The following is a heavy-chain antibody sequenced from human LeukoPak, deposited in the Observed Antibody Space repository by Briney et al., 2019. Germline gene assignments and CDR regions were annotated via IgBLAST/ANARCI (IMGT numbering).Heavy chain of an antibody. V-gene: IGHV4-59*01. CDR1: GGSISSYY. Sequence: SETLSLTCTVSGGSISSYYCSWIRQPPGKGLEWIGYIYYSGSTNYNPSLKSRVTISVDTSKNQFSLKLSSVTAADTAAYYCARVLPLSGWAIDYWGQGTLVTVSS. J-gene: IGHJ4*02. CDR2: IYYSGST. CDR3: ARVLPLSGWAIDY. D-gene: IGHD6-19*01.